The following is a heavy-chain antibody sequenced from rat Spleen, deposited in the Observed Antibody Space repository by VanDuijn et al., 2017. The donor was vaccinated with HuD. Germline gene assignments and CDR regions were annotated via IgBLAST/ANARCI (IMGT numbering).Heavy chain of an antibody. Sequence: EVQLVESGGGLVQPGRSLKLSCVASGFTFNNYWMTWIRQSPGKGLEWVASISYEGSSTYYRDSVKGRFTISRDNAKSTLYLQMDSLRSEDTATYYCARHSGTPNWFAYWGQGTLVTVSS. V-gene: IGHV5-31*01. D-gene: IGHD1-12*02. CDR2: ISYEGSST. J-gene: IGHJ3*01. CDR3: ARHSGTPNWFAY. CDR1: GFTFNNYW.